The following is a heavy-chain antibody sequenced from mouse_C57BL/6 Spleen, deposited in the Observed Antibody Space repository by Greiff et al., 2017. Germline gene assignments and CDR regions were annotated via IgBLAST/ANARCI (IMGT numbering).Heavy chain of an antibody. D-gene: IGHD1-1*01. V-gene: IGHV5-4*03. Sequence: EVMLVESGGGLVKPGGSLKLSCAASGFTFSSYAMSWVRQTPEKRLEWVATISDGGSYTSYPDNVKGRFTISRDNAKNNLYLQMSHLKSEDTAMYYCARGEDYGSSPYWYFDVWGTGTTVTVSS. J-gene: IGHJ1*03. CDR1: GFTFSSYA. CDR3: ARGEDYGSSPYWYFDV. CDR2: ISDGGSYT.